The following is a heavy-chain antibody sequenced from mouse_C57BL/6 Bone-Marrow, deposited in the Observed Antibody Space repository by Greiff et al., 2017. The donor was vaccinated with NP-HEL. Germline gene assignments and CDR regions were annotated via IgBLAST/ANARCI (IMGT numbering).Heavy chain of an antibody. D-gene: IGHD2-3*01. CDR3: ARSGDGYPWYFDV. CDR2: ISSGSSTI. Sequence: DVKLVESGGGLVKPGGSLKLSCAASGFTFSDYGMHWVRQAPEKGLEWVAYISSGSSTIYYADTVKGRFTISRDNAKNTLFLQMTSLRSEDTAMYYCARSGDGYPWYFDVWGTGTTVTVSS. J-gene: IGHJ1*03. CDR1: GFTFSDYG. V-gene: IGHV5-17*01.